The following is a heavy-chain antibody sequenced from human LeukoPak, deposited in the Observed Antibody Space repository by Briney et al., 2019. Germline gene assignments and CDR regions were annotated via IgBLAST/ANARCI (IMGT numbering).Heavy chain of an antibody. CDR2: INHSGST. V-gene: IGHV4-34*01. D-gene: IGHD3-10*01. Sequence: SETLSLTCAVYGGSFSGYYWSWLRQPPGKGLEWIGEINHSGSTNYNPSLKSRVTISVDTSKNQFSLKLSSVTAADAAVYYCASEGGYYYGSGSYNWGQGTLVTVSS. CDR3: ASEGGYYYGSGSYN. J-gene: IGHJ4*02. CDR1: GGSFSGYY.